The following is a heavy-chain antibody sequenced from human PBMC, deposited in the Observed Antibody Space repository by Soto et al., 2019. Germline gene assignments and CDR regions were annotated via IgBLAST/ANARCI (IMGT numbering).Heavy chain of an antibody. J-gene: IGHJ3*02. CDR2: ISAYNGNT. Sequence: GASVKVSCKASGYTFTSYGISWVRQAPGQGLEWMGWISAYNGNTNYAQKLQGRVTMTTDTSTSTAYMELRSLRSDDTAVYYCARDARGSSGYGDAFDISGQGTMVTVSS. D-gene: IGHD5-12*01. CDR1: GYTFTSYG. CDR3: ARDARGSSGYGDAFDI. V-gene: IGHV1-18*01.